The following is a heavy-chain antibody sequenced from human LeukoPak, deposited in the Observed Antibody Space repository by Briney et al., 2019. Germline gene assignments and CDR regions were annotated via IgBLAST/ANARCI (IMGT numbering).Heavy chain of an antibody. CDR3: AGQYCSGGSCSGQFDY. CDR2: INHSANT. Sequence: GSLRLSCAASGFTFSKAWMSWVRQSPGKGLEWIGEINHSANTNYNPSLKSRVTISVDTSKNQFSLKLSSVTAADTAVYYCAGQYCSGGSCSGQFDYWGQGTPVTVSS. D-gene: IGHD2-15*01. J-gene: IGHJ4*02. V-gene: IGHV4-34*08. CDR1: GFTFSKAW.